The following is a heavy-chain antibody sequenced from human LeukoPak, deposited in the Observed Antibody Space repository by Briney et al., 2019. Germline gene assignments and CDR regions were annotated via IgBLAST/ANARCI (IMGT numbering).Heavy chain of an antibody. CDR2: ISGSGGST. J-gene: IGHJ4*02. V-gene: IGHV3-23*01. D-gene: IGHD6-13*01. CDR3: AKDRGTSWAAAHDY. CDR1: GFTFSSYA. Sequence: GGSLRLSCAASGFTFSSYAMSWVRQAPGKGLEWVSAISGSGGSTYYADSVKGRFTISRDNSKNTLFLQMNSLRAEDTAVYYCAKDRGTSWAAAHDYWGQGTLVTVSS.